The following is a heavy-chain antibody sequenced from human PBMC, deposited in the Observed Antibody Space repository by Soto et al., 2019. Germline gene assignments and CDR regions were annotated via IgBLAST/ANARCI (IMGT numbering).Heavy chain of an antibody. CDR1: GGSISSSSYY. J-gene: IGHJ3*02. D-gene: IGHD5-12*01. Sequence: SETLSLTCTVSGGSISSSSYYWGWIRQPPGKGLEWIGSIYYSGSTYYNPSLKSRVTISVDTSKNQFSLKLSSVTAADTAVYYCARHRREYSGYDWDAFDIWGQGTMVTVSS. V-gene: IGHV4-39*01. CDR3: ARHRREYSGYDWDAFDI. CDR2: IYYSGST.